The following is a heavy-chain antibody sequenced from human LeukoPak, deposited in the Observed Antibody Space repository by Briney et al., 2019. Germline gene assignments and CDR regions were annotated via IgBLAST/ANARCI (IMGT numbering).Heavy chain of an antibody. V-gene: IGHV1-46*01. Sequence: ASVKVSCRASGYTFTSYYMHWVRQAPGQGLEWMGIINPSGGSTSYAQKFQGRVTMTRDMSTSTVYMELSSLRSEDTAVYYCARGPSGDAFDIWGQGTMVTVSS. J-gene: IGHJ3*02. CDR2: INPSGGST. CDR1: GYTFTSYY. D-gene: IGHD6-25*01. CDR3: ARGPSGDAFDI.